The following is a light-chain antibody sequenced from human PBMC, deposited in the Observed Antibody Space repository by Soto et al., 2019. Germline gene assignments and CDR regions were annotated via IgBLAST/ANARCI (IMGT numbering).Light chain of an antibody. V-gene: IGKV1-5*01. CDR1: QSISSW. CDR2: DAS. Sequence: DIQKTQSPSTLSASVGDRVTITCRASQSISSWLAWYQQKPGKAPKLLIYDASYLERGVPSRFSGSGSGTEFTLTISSLQPDDLATYYCQQYNSFWTFGQGTKVDIK. J-gene: IGKJ1*01. CDR3: QQYNSFWT.